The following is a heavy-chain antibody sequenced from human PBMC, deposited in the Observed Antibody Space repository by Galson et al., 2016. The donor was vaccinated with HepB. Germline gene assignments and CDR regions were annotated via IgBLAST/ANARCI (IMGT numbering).Heavy chain of an antibody. J-gene: IGHJ4*02. V-gene: IGHV3-48*04. Sequence: SLRLSCAASGFIFGHHSMNWVRQAPGKGPEWVSYINDRSRSIFYADSVKGRFTISRDNAKNTPYLQMNSLRAEDTAVYYWAKDRTPFAFLWFGEFDYWGQGTLVTASS. CDR2: INDRSRSI. D-gene: IGHD3-10*01. CDR3: AKDRTPFAFLWFGEFDY. CDR1: GFIFGHHS.